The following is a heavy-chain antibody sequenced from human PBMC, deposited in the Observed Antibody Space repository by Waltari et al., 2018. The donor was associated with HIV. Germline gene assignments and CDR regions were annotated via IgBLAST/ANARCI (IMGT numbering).Heavy chain of an antibody. J-gene: IGHJ6*02. V-gene: IGHV3-33*01. Sequence: QEQLVESGGGGVQPGRALSLSCAASGIPFSSYGMHWLRQAPGKGLECVAVIWYDGGNKYYADSVKGRFTISRDNSKNTLYLQMNSLRAEDTAVYYCARDPWDIAADLYYYYGMDVWGQGTTVTVSS. CDR3: ARDPWDIAADLYYYYGMDV. CDR2: IWYDGGNK. D-gene: IGHD6-13*01. CDR1: GIPFSSYG.